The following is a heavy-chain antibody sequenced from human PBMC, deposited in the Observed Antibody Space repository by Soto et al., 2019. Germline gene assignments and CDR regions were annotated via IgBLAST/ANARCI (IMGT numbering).Heavy chain of an antibody. CDR1: GGSFSGYY. V-gene: IGHV4-34*01. J-gene: IGHJ4*02. Sequence: PSETLSLTCAVYGGSFSGYYWSWIRQPPGQGLEWIGEINHSGSTNYNPSLKSRVTISVDTSKNQFSLKLSSVTAADTAVYFCARGGGSSWYYFDYWGQGNLVSV. D-gene: IGHD6-13*01. CDR3: ARGGGSSWYYFDY. CDR2: INHSGST.